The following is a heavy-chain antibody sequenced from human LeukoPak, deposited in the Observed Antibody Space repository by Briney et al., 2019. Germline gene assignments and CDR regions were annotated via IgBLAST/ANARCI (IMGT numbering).Heavy chain of an antibody. Sequence: PSETLSLTCTVSGGSISSGGYYWSWIRQHPGKGLEWIGYIYYSGSTYYNPSLKSRVTISVDTSKNQFSLKLSSVTAADTAVYYCARDLSHGVRAFDIWGQGTMVTVSS. D-gene: IGHD1-1*01. J-gene: IGHJ3*02. CDR1: GGSISSGGYY. CDR2: IYYSGST. V-gene: IGHV4-31*03. CDR3: ARDLSHGVRAFDI.